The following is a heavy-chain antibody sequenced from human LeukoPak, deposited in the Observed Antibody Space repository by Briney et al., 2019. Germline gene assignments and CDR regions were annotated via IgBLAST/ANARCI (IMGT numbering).Heavy chain of an antibody. Sequence: SETLSLTCAVSGGSISSGGYYWSWIRQPPGKGLEWIGYIYHSGSTYYNPSLKSRVTISVDTSKNQFSLKLSSVTAADTAVCYCARTLDYYGSGSYFYFDYWGQGTLVTVSS. D-gene: IGHD3-10*01. CDR3: ARTLDYYGSGSYFYFDY. CDR1: GGSISSGGYY. J-gene: IGHJ4*02. V-gene: IGHV4-30-2*02. CDR2: IYHSGST.